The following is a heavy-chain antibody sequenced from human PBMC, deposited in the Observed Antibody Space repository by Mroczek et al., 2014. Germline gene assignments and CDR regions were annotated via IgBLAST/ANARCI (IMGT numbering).Heavy chain of an antibody. CDR1: GFTFSDQY. D-gene: IGHD1-26*01. CDR2: SGNKADSYTT. J-gene: IGHJ3*02. CDR3: TRGYSGKPVYAFDI. Sequence: ESGGGLVQPGGSLRLSCAASGFTFSDQYIDWVRQAPGKGLEWVGRSGNKADSYTTEYAASVKGRFTISRDDSKNFLYLQMNSLKPEDTAVYHCTRGYSGKPVYAFDIWGQGTMVTVSS. V-gene: IGHV3-72*01.